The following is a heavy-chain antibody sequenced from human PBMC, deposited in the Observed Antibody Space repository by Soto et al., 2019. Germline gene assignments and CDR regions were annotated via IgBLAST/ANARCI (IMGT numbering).Heavy chain of an antibody. CDR3: ARHGIVVVPAAYYYYGMDV. Sequence: GWSLKISCQGSGSSFPSYWIGWVRQMPGKGLEWMGIIYPGDSDTRYSPSFQGQVTISADKSISTAYLQWSSLKASDTAMYYCARHGIVVVPAAYYYYGMDVWGQGTTVTVSS. J-gene: IGHJ6*02. V-gene: IGHV5-51*01. CDR2: IYPGDSDT. D-gene: IGHD2-2*01. CDR1: GSSFPSYW.